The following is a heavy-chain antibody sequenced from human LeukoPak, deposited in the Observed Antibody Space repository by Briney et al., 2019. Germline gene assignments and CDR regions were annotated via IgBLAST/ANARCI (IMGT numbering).Heavy chain of an antibody. D-gene: IGHD1-26*01. CDR3: ARDVSSVGALDY. V-gene: IGHV3-11*01. Sequence: PGGSLRLSCAASGFTFSDYYMSWIRQAPRKGLEWVSYITSSGSTIYHADSVKGRFTISRDNAKNSLYLQMDSLRAEDTAVYYCARDVSSVGALDYWGQGTLVTVSS. CDR2: ITSSGSTI. J-gene: IGHJ4*02. CDR1: GFTFSDYY.